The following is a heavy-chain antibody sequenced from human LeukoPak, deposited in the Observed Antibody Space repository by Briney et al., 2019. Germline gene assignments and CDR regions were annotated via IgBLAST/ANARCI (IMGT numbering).Heavy chain of an antibody. D-gene: IGHD7-27*01. CDR3: ARDFNWGFDY. J-gene: IGHJ4*02. V-gene: IGHV3-7*01. Sequence: GGSLRLSCAASGFTFSSYWMSWVRQAPGKGLEWVANIKKDGSEKYYVDSVKGRFSISRDDSKYTVNLEMNSLRTEDMALYYCARDFNWGFDYWGQGTLVSVSS. CDR2: IKKDGSEK. CDR1: GFTFSSYW.